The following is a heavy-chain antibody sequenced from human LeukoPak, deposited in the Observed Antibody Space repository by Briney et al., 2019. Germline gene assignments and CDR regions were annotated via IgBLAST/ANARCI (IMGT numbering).Heavy chain of an antibody. CDR1: GGSISSGGYY. CDR2: IYYSGST. J-gene: IGHJ4*02. V-gene: IGHV4-31*03. D-gene: IGHD4-11*01. CDR3: ARDRLGDYGNYGEFVY. Sequence: SETLSLTCTVSGGSISSGGYYWSWIRQHPGKGLEWIGYIYYSGSTYYNPSLKSRVTISVDTSKNQFSLKLSSVTAADTAVYYCARDRLGDYGNYGEFVYWGQGTLVTVSS.